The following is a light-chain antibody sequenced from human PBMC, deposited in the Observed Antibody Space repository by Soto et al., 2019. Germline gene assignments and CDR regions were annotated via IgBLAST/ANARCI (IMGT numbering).Light chain of an antibody. CDR2: DVS. Sequence: LTQPASVSGSPGQSITVSCTGTTSDVGGFDYVSWYQQHPGKAPKLMIFDVSNRPSGVSDRFSGSKSGNTASLTISGLQAEDEADYYCSSYTTTGTQVFGTGTKVTVL. J-gene: IGLJ1*01. CDR1: TSDVGGFDY. CDR3: SSYTTTGTQV. V-gene: IGLV2-14*03.